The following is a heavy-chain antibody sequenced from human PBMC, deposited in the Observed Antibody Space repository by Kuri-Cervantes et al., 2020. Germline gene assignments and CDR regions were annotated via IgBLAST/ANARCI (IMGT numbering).Heavy chain of an antibody. CDR2: ISYDGSNK. CDR1: GFTFSSYA. V-gene: IGHV3-30-3*01. CDR3: ASRAAAGKNYFDY. D-gene: IGHD6-13*01. Sequence: LSLTCAASGFTFSSYAMHWVRQAPGKGLEWVAVISYDGSNKYYADSVKGRLTISRDNSKNTLYLQMNSLRAEDTAVYYCASRAAAGKNYFDYWGQGTLVTVSS. J-gene: IGHJ4*02.